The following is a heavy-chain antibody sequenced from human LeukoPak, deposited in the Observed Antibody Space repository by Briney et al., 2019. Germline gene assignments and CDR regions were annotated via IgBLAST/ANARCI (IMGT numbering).Heavy chain of an antibody. CDR2: ISGSGGST. V-gene: IGHV3-23*01. CDR1: GFTFSSYA. J-gene: IGHJ4*02. CDR3: ELLGYCSSTSCRYGFDY. D-gene: IGHD2-2*01. Sequence: PGGSLRLSCAASGFTFSSYAMSWVRQAPGKGLEWVSAISGSGGSTYYADSVKGRFTISRDNSKNTLYLQMNSLRAEDTAVHYCELLGYCSSTSCRYGFDYWGQGTLVTVSS.